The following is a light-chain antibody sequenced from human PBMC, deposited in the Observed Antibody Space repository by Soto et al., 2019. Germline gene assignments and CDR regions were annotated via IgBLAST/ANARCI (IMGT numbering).Light chain of an antibody. CDR1: LSVTTY. Sequence: EVVLTQSPATLSLSPGERATLSCRASLSVTTYLAWYQQKPGQAPRLLIYDATVRATGIPARFSGSGSGTDFTLTISSLEPEDFAIYYCQQRTNWPTSFTFGPGTKVEMK. CDR2: DAT. V-gene: IGKV3-11*01. CDR3: QQRTNWPTSFT. J-gene: IGKJ3*01.